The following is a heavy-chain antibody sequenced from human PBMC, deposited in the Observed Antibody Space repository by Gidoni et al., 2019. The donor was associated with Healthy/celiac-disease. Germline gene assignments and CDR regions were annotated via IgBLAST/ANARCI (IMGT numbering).Heavy chain of an antibody. CDR1: GGSISSSSYY. V-gene: IGHV4-39*01. J-gene: IGHJ4*02. CDR2: IYYSGST. CDR3: ARPGPYYYDSSGYYEYYFDY. D-gene: IGHD3-22*01. Sequence: QLQLQESGPGLVKPSETLSLTCTVSGGSISSSSYYWGWIRQPPGKGLEWIGSIYYSGSTYYNPSLKSRVTISVDTSKNQFSLKLSSVTAADTAVYYCARPGPYYYDSSGYYEYYFDYWGQGTLVTVSS.